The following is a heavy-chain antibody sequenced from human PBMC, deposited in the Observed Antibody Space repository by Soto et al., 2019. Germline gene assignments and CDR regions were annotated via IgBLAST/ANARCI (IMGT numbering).Heavy chain of an antibody. D-gene: IGHD2-2*01. V-gene: IGHV3-30*18. J-gene: IGHJ6*02. CDR1: GFTFRGYG. Sequence: GWALRLSCAASGFTFRGYGMHWVRQAPGKGLEWVAAISYDGTTNNYADSVKGRFTISRDNSKNTLYLQMNSLRAEDTAVYYCAKNRDFDDIVVVPTTIVYYNYGMDVWGQGTTVTVS. CDR3: AKNRDFDDIVVVPTTIVYYNYGMDV. CDR2: ISYDGTTN.